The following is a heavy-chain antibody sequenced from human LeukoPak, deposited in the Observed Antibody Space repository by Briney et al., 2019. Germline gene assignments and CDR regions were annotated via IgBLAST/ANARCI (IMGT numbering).Heavy chain of an antibody. V-gene: IGHV3-7*01. CDR3: ARGATKYNGGMDY. CDR1: GFTFRSYW. D-gene: IGHD2-15*01. J-gene: IGHJ4*02. CDR2: IKQDGSET. Sequence: GGSLRLSCAASGFTFRSYWMSWVRQAPGKGLEWVADIKQDGSETYYVDSVRGRFTISRDNAKNSLYLQMNSLRAEDTAVYYCARGATKYNGGMDYWGQGTLVTVSS.